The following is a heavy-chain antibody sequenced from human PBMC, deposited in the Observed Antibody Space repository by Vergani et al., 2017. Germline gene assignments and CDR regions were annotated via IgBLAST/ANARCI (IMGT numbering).Heavy chain of an antibody. D-gene: IGHD6-6*01. CDR2: IKSKTDGGTT. V-gene: IGHV3-15*01. Sequence: EVQLVESGGGLVKPGGSLRLSCAASGFTFSNAWMSWVRQAPGKGLEWVGRIKSKTDGGTTDYAAPVKGRFTISRDDSKNTLYRQMNSLKTEDTAVYYCTTWYSSSSVVSDYWGQGTLVTVSS. CDR1: GFTFSNAW. CDR3: TTWYSSSSVVSDY. J-gene: IGHJ4*02.